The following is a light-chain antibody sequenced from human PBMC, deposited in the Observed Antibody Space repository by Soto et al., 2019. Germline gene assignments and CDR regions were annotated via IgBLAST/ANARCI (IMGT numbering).Light chain of an antibody. CDR1: SSDIGAYNY. Sequence: QSALTQPASVSGSPGQSITISCTGSSSDIGAYNYVSWYQQHPGKAPKLLIHGVTRRPSGVSSRFSASKSAYTASLTISGLQAEDEANYYCSSFTTSYFYVFGPGTKVTLL. CDR2: GVT. V-gene: IGLV2-14*01. J-gene: IGLJ1*01. CDR3: SSFTTSYFYV.